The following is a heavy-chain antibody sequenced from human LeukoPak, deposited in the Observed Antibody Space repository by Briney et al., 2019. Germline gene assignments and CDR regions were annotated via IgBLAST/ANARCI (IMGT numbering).Heavy chain of an antibody. CDR1: GFTFSSYA. D-gene: IGHD4-17*01. CDR2: ISGSGGST. J-gene: IGHJ4*02. CDR3: AKGGTTVKIDY. Sequence: AGGSLRLSCVGSGFTFSSYAMSWVRQGPGKGLEWVSSISGSGGSTYYADSVKGRFTISRDNSKNTLYLQMNSLRAEDTAVYYCAKGGTTVKIDYWGQGTLVTVSS. V-gene: IGHV3-23*01.